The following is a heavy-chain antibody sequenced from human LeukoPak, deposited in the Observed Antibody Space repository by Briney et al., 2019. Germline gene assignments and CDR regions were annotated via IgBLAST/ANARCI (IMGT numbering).Heavy chain of an antibody. J-gene: IGHJ4*02. D-gene: IGHD3-22*01. V-gene: IGHV1-18*01. CDR1: GYTFTSYG. Sequence: GASVKVSCKASGYTFTSYGISWVRQAPGQGLEWMGWISAYNGNTNYAQKLQGRVTMTTDTSTSTAYMELRSLRSDDTAVYYCAREGLTYYYDSSGYYPTYYFDYWAREPWSPSPQ. CDR3: AREGLTYYYDSSGYYPTYYFDY. CDR2: ISAYNGNT.